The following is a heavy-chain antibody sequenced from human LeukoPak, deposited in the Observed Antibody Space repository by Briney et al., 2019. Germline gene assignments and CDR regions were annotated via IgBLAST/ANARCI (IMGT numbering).Heavy chain of an antibody. CDR2: INPNSGGT. V-gene: IGHV1-2*02. Sequence: ASVKVSCKASGYTFTGYYMHWVRQAPGQGLEWMGWINPNSGGTNYAQKFQGRVTMTRDTSISTAYMELSRLRSDDTAVYYCARENPSGSYAIDYWGQGTLVTVSS. D-gene: IGHD1-26*01. CDR1: GYTFTGYY. J-gene: IGHJ4*02. CDR3: ARENPSGSYAIDY.